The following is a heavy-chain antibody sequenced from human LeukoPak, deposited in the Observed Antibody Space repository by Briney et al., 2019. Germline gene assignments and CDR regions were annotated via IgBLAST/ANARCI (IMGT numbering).Heavy chain of an antibody. CDR3: ARQKCTSTSCLTKNAFDI. J-gene: IGHJ3*02. CDR1: GSISSYY. D-gene: IGHD2-2*01. V-gene: IGHV4-4*09. CDR2: IYTSGST. Sequence: SETLSLTCTVSGSISSYYWSWIRQPPGKGLEWIGYIYTSGSTNYTPSLKSRVTISVDTSKNQFSLDLSSVTAADTAVYYCARQKCTSTSCLTKNAFDIWGQGTMVTVSS.